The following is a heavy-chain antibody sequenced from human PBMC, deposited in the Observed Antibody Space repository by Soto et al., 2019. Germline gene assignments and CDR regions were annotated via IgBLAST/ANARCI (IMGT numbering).Heavy chain of an antibody. D-gene: IGHD4-17*01. CDR2: IYYSGST. Sequence: QVQLQESGPGLVKPSETLSLTCTVSGGSISSYYWSWIRQPPGKGLEWIGYIYYSGSTNYNPSLNTRVTISVDTSKNQFSLKLSSVTAADTAVYYCAGSTVTTWGFAWFDPWGQGTLVTVSS. J-gene: IGHJ5*02. CDR1: GGSISSYY. V-gene: IGHV4-59*08. CDR3: AGSTVTTWGFAWFDP.